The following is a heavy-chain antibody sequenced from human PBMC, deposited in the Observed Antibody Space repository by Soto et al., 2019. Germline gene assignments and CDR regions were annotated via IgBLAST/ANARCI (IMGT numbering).Heavy chain of an antibody. CDR2: TNTGGNSM. V-gene: IGHV3-11*01. J-gene: IGHJ3*01. D-gene: IGHD2-21*01. CDR3: SRAFATTLWYSYEV. CDR1: GFTFSDYF. Sequence: QVQLVESGGGLVKPGGSLRLSCAASGFTFSDYFMTWIRQPPGKGLEWVSYTNTGGNSMYYADSVKGRFTISRDNARNSLYLQINSLRAEDTAVYYCSRAFATTLWYSYEVWGQGTMVTVS.